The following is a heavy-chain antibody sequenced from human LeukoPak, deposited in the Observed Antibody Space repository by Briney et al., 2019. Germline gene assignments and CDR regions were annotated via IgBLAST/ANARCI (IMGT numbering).Heavy chain of an antibody. V-gene: IGHV4-34*01. CDR3: ARRAIEVVPAAMRDYYYYGMDV. Sequence: SETLSLTCAVYGGSFSGYYWSWIRQPPGKGLEWMGEINHSGSTNYNPSLTSRVTISVDTSKNQFSLKLSSVTAADTAVYYCARRAIEVVPAAMRDYYYYGMDVWGKGTTVTVSS. CDR1: GGSFSGYY. CDR2: INHSGST. D-gene: IGHD2-2*01. J-gene: IGHJ6*04.